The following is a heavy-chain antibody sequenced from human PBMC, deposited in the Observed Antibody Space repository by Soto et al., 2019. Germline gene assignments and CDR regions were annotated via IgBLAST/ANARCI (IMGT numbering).Heavy chain of an antibody. CDR3: AKGNYDILIPRYFDL. Sequence: EVQLVESGGGLVQPGGSLRLSCAASGFIFSSYWMHWVRQAPGKGLVWVSRIKSDGSSTTYADSVKGRFTISRDNARNTLYLQMNSLRAEDTAVYYCAKGNYDILIPRYFDLWGRGTLVTVSS. V-gene: IGHV3-74*01. J-gene: IGHJ2*01. D-gene: IGHD3-9*01. CDR1: GFIFSSYW. CDR2: IKSDGSST.